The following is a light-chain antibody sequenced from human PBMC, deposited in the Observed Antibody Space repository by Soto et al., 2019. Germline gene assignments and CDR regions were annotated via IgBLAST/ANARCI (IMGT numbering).Light chain of an antibody. Sequence: DIQMTQSPSSLSASVGDRVTITCQASQDISNYLNWYQQKPGKAPKLLIYDASNLETVVPSRFSGSGSGTDFTFTISSLQPEDIATYYCQQYDNLPLTFCSGTKVDIK. CDR1: QDISNY. CDR2: DAS. V-gene: IGKV1-33*01. CDR3: QQYDNLPLT. J-gene: IGKJ3*01.